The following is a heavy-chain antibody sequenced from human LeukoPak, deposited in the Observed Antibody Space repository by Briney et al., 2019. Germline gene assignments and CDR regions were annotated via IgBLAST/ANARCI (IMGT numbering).Heavy chain of an antibody. J-gene: IGHJ5*02. D-gene: IGHD1-7*01. CDR2: INPNSGGT. CDR1: GYTFTGYY. CDR3: ARAGDGLELRAGFDP. V-gene: IGHV1-2*02. Sequence: ASVKVSCKASGYTFTGYYMHWVRQAPGQGLEWMGWINPNSGGTNYAQKFQGRVTMTRDTSISTAYMEVSRLRSDDTAVYYCARAGDGLELRAGFDPWGQGTLVTVSS.